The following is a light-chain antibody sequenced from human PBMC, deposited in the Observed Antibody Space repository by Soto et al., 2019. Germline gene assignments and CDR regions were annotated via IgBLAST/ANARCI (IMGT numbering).Light chain of an antibody. CDR1: QSISSN. V-gene: IGKV3-15*01. Sequence: EIVLTQSPATLSVSPGERATLSCRASQSISSNLAWYQQKPGQAPRLLIYGPSTRATGVPARFSGSGSGTEFTLTISSLQSEDFAMYYCQQYTHWPVWSFGQGTKVESK. J-gene: IGKJ1*01. CDR2: GPS. CDR3: QQYTHWPVWS.